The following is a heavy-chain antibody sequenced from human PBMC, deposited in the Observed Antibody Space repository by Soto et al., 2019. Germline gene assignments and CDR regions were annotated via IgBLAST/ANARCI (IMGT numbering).Heavy chain of an antibody. CDR3: ASPRFGSNQLPHRDY. V-gene: IGHV3-30-3*01. J-gene: IGHJ4*02. D-gene: IGHD2-2*01. Sequence: GGSLRLSCAASGFTFSSYAMHWVRQAPGKGLEWVAVISYDGSNKYYADSVKGRFTISRDNSKNTLYLQMNSLRAEDTAVYYCASPRFGSNQLPHRDYWGQGTLLTVSS. CDR2: ISYDGSNK. CDR1: GFTFSSYA.